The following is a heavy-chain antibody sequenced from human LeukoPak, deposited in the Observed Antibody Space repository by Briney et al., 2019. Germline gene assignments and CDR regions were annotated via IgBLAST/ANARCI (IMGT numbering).Heavy chain of an antibody. CDR2: INNDGSDK. Sequence: GGSVRLSCAASGFTFSRYWMHWVRQAAGKGVGWGSRINNDGSDKIYADSVKGRFTISRDNAKNTLFLQMNSLRAEDTAVYYCARAGIAAAGTGNWFDPWGQGTLVTVSS. CDR1: GFTFSRYW. V-gene: IGHV3-74*01. D-gene: IGHD6-13*01. CDR3: ARAGIAAAGTGNWFDP. J-gene: IGHJ5*02.